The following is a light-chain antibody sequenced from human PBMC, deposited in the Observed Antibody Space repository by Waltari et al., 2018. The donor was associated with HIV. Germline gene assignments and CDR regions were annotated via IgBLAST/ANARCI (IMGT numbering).Light chain of an antibody. V-gene: IGKV1-39*01. CDR1: QDVSNH. J-gene: IGKJ3*01. CDR3: QQTYFTPLFT. CDR2: AAS. Sequence: DIQMTQSPSSLSASVGDRVTITCRASQDVSNHLNWYQQKPGKAPKLLIYAASTLQSGVPSRFSGRGSGTDFTLTITNLQPEDLATYYCQQTYFTPLFTFGPGTIVDDK.